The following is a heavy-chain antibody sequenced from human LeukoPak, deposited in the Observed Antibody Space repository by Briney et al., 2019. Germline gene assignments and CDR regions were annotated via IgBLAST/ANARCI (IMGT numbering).Heavy chain of an antibody. V-gene: IGHV1-18*01. Sequence: ASVKVSCKASGYTFTSYGISWVRQAPGQGFEWMGWISAYNGNTNYAQKLQGRVTMTTDTSTSTAYMELRSLRSDDTAVYYCARSSMVRGVRKDDYWGQGTLVTVSS. CDR2: ISAYNGNT. D-gene: IGHD3-10*01. CDR3: ARSSMVRGVRKDDY. CDR1: GYTFTSYG. J-gene: IGHJ4*02.